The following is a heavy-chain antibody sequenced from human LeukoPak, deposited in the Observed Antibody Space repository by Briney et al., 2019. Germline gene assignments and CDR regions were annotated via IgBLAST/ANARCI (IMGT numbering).Heavy chain of an antibody. J-gene: IGHJ4*02. CDR2: INPNSGGT. V-gene: IGHV1-2*02. CDR1: GYTFTGYY. CDR3: ARDLGYSSGWYRYYFDY. D-gene: IGHD6-19*01. Sequence: ASVKVSCKASGYTFTGYYMHWVRQAPGQGLEWMGWINPNSGGTNYAQKFQGRVTMTRDTSISTAYTELSRLRSDDTAVYYCARDLGYSSGWYRYYFDYWGQGTLVTVSS.